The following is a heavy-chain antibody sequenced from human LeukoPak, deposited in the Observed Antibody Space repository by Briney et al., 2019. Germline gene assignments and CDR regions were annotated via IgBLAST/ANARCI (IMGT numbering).Heavy chain of an antibody. CDR1: GGSFSGYY. CDR2: INHSGIT. Sequence: SETLSLTCAVYGGSFSGYYWSWIRQPPGKGLEWIGEINHSGITNYNPSHKSRVPISVDASRNQFSLKLSSVTAADTAVYYWARASWYFDLWGRGTLVTVSS. V-gene: IGHV4-34*01. CDR3: ARASWYFDL. J-gene: IGHJ2*01.